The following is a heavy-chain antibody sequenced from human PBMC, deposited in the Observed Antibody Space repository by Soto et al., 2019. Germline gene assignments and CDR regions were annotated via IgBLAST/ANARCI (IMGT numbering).Heavy chain of an antibody. CDR1: GYTFTSYA. V-gene: IGHV1-3*01. D-gene: IGHD4-4*01. Sequence: ASVKVSCKASGYTFTSYAMHWVRQAPGQRLEWMGWINAGNGNTKYSQKFQGRVTITRDTSASTAYMELSSLRSEDTAVYYCARSNQPPVTTVDYYYYYGMDVWGQGTTVTVSS. CDR2: INAGNGNT. CDR3: ARSNQPPVTTVDYYYYYGMDV. J-gene: IGHJ6*02.